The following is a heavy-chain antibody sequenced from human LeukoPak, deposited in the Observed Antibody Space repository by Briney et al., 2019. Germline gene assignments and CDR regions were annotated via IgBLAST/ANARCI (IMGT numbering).Heavy chain of an antibody. CDR2: FDPEDGET. Sequence: GASVKVSCKVSGYTLTELSVHWVRQAPGKGLEWMGGFDPEDGETIYAQKFQGRVTMTEDTSTDTAYMELSSLRSEDTAVYYCATDPDDYGDYEVAYWGQGTLVTVSS. CDR1: GYTLTELS. D-gene: IGHD4-17*01. V-gene: IGHV1-24*01. J-gene: IGHJ4*02. CDR3: ATDPDDYGDYEVAY.